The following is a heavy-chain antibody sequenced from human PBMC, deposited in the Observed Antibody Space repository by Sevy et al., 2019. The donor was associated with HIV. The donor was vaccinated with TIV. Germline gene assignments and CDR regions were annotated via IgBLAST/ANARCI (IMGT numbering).Heavy chain of an antibody. V-gene: IGHV3-30*02. CDR2: VRYDGSNK. CDR1: GFTFSSYG. CDR3: AAQRQDWSGGSCDSVVYSYYGRDV. D-gene: IGHD2-15*01. J-gene: IGHJ6*02. Sequence: GGSLRLSCAASGFTFSSYGMHWVRLAPGKGLEWVAFVRYDGSNKYYADSVKGRFNTYSDNSKNTLYLQMNSLRAEDTAVYYCAAQRQDWSGGSCDSVVYSYYGRDVWGQGTTVTVSS.